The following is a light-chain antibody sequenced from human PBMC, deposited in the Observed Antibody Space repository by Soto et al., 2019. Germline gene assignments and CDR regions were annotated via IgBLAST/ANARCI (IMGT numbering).Light chain of an antibody. J-gene: IGLJ1*01. Sequence: SALTQPASGSGSPGQSITISCTGTSSDVGGYNYVSWYQQHPGKAPKLMIYDVSNRPSGVSNRFSGSKSGNTASLTISGLQAEDEADYYCSSYTSSSTVFGTGTKVTVL. CDR1: SSDVGGYNY. CDR3: SSYTSSSTV. V-gene: IGLV2-14*01. CDR2: DVS.